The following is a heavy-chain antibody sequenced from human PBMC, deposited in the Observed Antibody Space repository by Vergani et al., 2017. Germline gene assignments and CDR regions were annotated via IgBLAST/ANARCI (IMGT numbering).Heavy chain of an antibody. CDR3: APVEYSSSSGAFDI. CDR2: IFSNDDK. CDR1: GFSLSNARMG. D-gene: IGHD6-6*01. V-gene: IGHV2-26*01. J-gene: IGHJ3*02. Sequence: QVTLKESGPVLVKPTETLTLTCTVSGFSLSNARMGVSWIRQPPGKALEWLAHIFSNDDKSYSTSLKSRLTISKDTSKSQVVLTMTNMDPVDTATYYCAPVEYSSSSGAFDIWGQGTMVTVSS.